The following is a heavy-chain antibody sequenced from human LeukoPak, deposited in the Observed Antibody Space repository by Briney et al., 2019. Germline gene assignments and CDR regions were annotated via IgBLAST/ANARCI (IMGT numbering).Heavy chain of an antibody. Sequence: GEALQISCKGAGSSFTSYWIGWGRRMPGKGLEWRGIIYPGDSDTRYSPSFEGQVTISADKSISTAYLQWSSLKASDTAMYYCARLDTGYSSSWQLKPWGQGTLVTVSS. CDR3: ARLDTGYSSSWQLKP. V-gene: IGHV5-51*01. J-gene: IGHJ5*02. D-gene: IGHD6-13*01. CDR2: IYPGDSDT. CDR1: GSSFTSYW.